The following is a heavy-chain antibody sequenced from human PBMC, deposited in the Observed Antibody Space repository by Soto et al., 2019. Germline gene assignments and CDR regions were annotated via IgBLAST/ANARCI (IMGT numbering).Heavy chain of an antibody. CDR2: IKSKTDGGTT. J-gene: IGHJ4*02. Sequence: GGSLRLSCAASGFTFSNAWMSWVRQAPGKGLEWVGRIKSKTDGGTTDYAAPVKGRFTISRDDSKNTLYLQMNSLKTGDTAVYYCTTDPSGGYDFWSGYLYYFDYWGQGTLVTVSS. V-gene: IGHV3-15*01. CDR3: TTDPSGGYDFWSGYLYYFDY. D-gene: IGHD3-3*01. CDR1: GFTFSNAW.